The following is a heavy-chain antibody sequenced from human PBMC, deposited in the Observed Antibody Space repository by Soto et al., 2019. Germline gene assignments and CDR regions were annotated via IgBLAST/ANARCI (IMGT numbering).Heavy chain of an antibody. CDR2: ISGSGGST. V-gene: IGHV3-23*01. Sequence: GGSLRLSCAASGFTFSSYGMSWVRQAPGKGLEWVSTISGSGGSTYYADSVKGRFTISRDNSKNTLYLQMNSLRAEDTAVYYCAKRGYSGGPGWFDPWGQGTLVTVSS. D-gene: IGHD2-15*01. CDR1: GFTFSSYG. CDR3: AKRGYSGGPGWFDP. J-gene: IGHJ5*02.